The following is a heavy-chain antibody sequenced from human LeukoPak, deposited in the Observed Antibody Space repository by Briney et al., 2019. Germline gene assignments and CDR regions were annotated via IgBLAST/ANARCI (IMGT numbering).Heavy chain of an antibody. J-gene: IGHJ4*02. CDR2: ISAYNGNT. CDR1: GYTFTSYG. Sequence: GASVKVSRKASGYTFTSYGISWVRQAPGQGLEWMGWISAYNGNTNYAQKLQGRVTMTTDTSTSTAYMELRSLRSDDTAVYYCARSALGYGSGSYSWFDYWGQGTLVTVSS. D-gene: IGHD3-10*01. CDR3: ARSALGYGSGSYSWFDY. V-gene: IGHV1-18*01.